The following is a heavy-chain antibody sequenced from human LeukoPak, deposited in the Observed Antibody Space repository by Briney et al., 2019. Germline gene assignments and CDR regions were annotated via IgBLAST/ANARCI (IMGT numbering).Heavy chain of an antibody. CDR3: ASYLTSIPSGMDV. Sequence: PGGSLRLSCAASGFTFSRYWMHWLRQAPGKGLVWVSRISTDGSSTSYADSVKGRFTISRDNGKNTLYLQMNSLRPEDTAVYYCASYLTSIPSGMDVWGQGTTVTVSS. CDR2: ISTDGSST. D-gene: IGHD2/OR15-2a*01. CDR1: GFTFSRYW. J-gene: IGHJ6*02. V-gene: IGHV3-74*01.